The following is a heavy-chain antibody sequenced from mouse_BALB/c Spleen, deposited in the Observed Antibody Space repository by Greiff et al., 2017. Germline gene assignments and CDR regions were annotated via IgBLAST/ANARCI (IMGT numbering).Heavy chain of an antibody. CDR3: ARKGHYYAMDY. CDR2: INPSSGYT. V-gene: IGHV1-4*02. Sequence: VQVVESAAELARPGASVKMSCKASGYTFTSYTMHWVKQRPGQGLEWIGYINPSSGYTEYNQKFKDKTTLTADKSSSTAYMQLSSLTSEDSAVYYCARKGHYYAMDYWGQGTSVTVSS. CDR1: GYTFTSYT. J-gene: IGHJ4*01.